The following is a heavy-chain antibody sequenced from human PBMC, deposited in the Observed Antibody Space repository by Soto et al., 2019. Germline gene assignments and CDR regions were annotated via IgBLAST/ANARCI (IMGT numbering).Heavy chain of an antibody. CDR1: GGSISSGGYY. CDR3: ARETRGYGPAFDY. Sequence: SETLSLTCTVSGGSISSGGYYWSWIRQHPGKGLEWIGYIYYSGSTYYNPSLKSRVTISVDTSKNQFSLKLSSVTAADTAVYYCARETRGYGPAFDYWGQGTLVTVSS. D-gene: IGHD5-12*01. V-gene: IGHV4-31*03. J-gene: IGHJ4*02. CDR2: IYYSGST.